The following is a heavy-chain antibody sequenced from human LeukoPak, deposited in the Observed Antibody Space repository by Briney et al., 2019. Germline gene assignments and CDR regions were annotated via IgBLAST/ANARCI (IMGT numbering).Heavy chain of an antibody. J-gene: IGHJ4*02. CDR2: INHSGST. V-gene: IGHV4-34*01. Sequence: PSETLSLTRAVYGGSFSGYYWSWIRQPPGKGLEWIGEINHSGSTNYNPSLKSRVTISVDTSKNQFSLKLSSVTAADTAVYYCARGRTYYYDSSGYYLDYWGQGTLVTVSS. CDR3: ARGRTYYYDSSGYYLDY. CDR1: GGSFSGYY. D-gene: IGHD3-22*01.